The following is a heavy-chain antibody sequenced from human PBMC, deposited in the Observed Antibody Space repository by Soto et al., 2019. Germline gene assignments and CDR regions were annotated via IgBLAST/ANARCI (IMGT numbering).Heavy chain of an antibody. CDR2: IYHSGST. Sequence: QVQLQESGPGLVKPSGXLSLTCAXSGGSISSSNWWSWVRQPPGKGLEWIGEIYHSGSTNYNPSLKSRVTISVDKSKNQFSLKLSSVTAADTAVYYCARDKGYYDSSGYPKNYFDYWGQGTLVTVSS. J-gene: IGHJ4*02. D-gene: IGHD3-22*01. CDR3: ARDKGYYDSSGYPKNYFDY. CDR1: GGSISSSNW. V-gene: IGHV4-4*02.